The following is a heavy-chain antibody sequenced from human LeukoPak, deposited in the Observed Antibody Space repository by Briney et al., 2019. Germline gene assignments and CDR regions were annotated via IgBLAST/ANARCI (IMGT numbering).Heavy chain of an antibody. CDR3: ARGDDSSGYLHLFDY. J-gene: IGHJ4*02. CDR1: SGSVSSGSYY. CDR2: ISYSGTT. V-gene: IGHV4-61*01. Sequence: PSETLSLTCTVSSGSVSSGSYYCSWIRQPPGEGLEWLGYISYSGTTNYNPSLKSRITMSLDTSKNQFSLKLTSITAADTAVYSCARGDDSSGYLHLFDYWGEGTLVTVSS. D-gene: IGHD3-22*01.